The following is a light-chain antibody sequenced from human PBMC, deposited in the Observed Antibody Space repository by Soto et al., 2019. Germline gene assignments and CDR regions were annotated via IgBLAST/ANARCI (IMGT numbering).Light chain of an antibody. CDR1: SSDVGSYII. CDR3: SSFAGDGYWV. Sequence: QSALTQPASVSGSPGRSISISCTGTSSDVGSYIIVSWYQQKSGEALKLIIFEVTKRPSGVSARFFGSKSGNTASLTISELQPEDEADYYCSSFAGDGYWVFGGGTKLTVL. J-gene: IGLJ3*02. CDR2: EVT. V-gene: IGLV2-23*02.